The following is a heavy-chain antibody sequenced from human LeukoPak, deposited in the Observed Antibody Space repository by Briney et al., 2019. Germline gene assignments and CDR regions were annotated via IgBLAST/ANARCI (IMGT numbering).Heavy chain of an antibody. D-gene: IGHD6-13*01. J-gene: IGHJ4*02. CDR2: IRYDGSNK. V-gene: IGHV3-30*02. Sequence: GGSLRLSCAASGFTFNSYGMHWVRQAPGKGLEWVAFIRYDGSNKYYADSVKGRFTVSRDNSKNTLYLQMNSLRAEDTAVYYCARAMYSSSWSFDYWGQGTLVTVSS. CDR3: ARAMYSSSWSFDY. CDR1: GFTFNSYG.